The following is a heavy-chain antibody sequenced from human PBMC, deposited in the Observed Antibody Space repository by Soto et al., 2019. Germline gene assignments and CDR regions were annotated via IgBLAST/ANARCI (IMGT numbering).Heavy chain of an antibody. V-gene: IGHV3-30*04. D-gene: IGHD3-22*01. CDR1: GYTFSAYA. Sequence: GGSLRLSCAASGYTFSAYAMHWVRQAPGKGLEWVAVISYDGSNKYYADSVKGRFTISRDNSKNTLYLQMNSLRAEDTAVYYCAKDRDYDSSGPIDYWGQGTLVTVSS. J-gene: IGHJ4*02. CDR3: AKDRDYDSSGPIDY. CDR2: ISYDGSNK.